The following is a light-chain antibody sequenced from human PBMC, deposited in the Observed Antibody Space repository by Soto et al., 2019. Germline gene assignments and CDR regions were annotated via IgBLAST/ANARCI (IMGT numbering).Light chain of an antibody. V-gene: IGKV3-11*01. CDR3: HQRSNLPLT. J-gene: IGKJ4*01. Sequence: EIVLTQSPATLSLSPGERATLSCRASQSVNNYLAWYQQKPGQAPRLLIYDASSRATDIPARCSGSGSGTDFTLTISSLEPDDFATYDCHQRSNLPLTFGGGTKVEIK. CDR2: DAS. CDR1: QSVNNY.